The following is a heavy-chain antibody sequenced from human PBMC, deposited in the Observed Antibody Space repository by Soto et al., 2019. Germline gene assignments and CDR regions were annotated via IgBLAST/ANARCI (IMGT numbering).Heavy chain of an antibody. CDR2: IYSSGTT. CDR3: AKERGGRDCRVTSCGLFNYGMDV. J-gene: IGHJ6*02. D-gene: IGHD2-2*01. V-gene: IGHV4-61*03. Sequence: SETLSLTCTVSGATVSRGDYFWTWIRQPPGKGLEWIGYIYSSGTTNYNPALKSRVTISLDTSRSYFSLKLKSVTAADTAIYYCAKERGGRDCRVTSCGLFNYGMDVWGQGTPVTISS. CDR1: GATVSRGDYF.